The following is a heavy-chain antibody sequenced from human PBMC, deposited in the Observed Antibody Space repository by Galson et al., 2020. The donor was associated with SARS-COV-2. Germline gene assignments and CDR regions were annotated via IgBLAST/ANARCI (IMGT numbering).Heavy chain of an antibody. CDR3: ARDADYGDDRRLLWYFDL. V-gene: IGHV4-38-2*02. CDR2: IYHSGST. J-gene: IGHJ2*01. Sequence: SETLSLTCTVSGYSISSGYYWGWIRQPPGKALEWIGSIYHSGSTYYNPSLKSRVTISVDTSKAQFSLRLSSVTAADTAVYYCARDADYGDDRRLLWYFDLWGRGTLVTVSS. CDR1: GYSISSGYY. D-gene: IGHD4-17*01.